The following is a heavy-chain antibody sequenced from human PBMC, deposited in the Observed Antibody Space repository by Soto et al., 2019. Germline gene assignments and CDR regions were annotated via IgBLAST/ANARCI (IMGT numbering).Heavy chain of an antibody. CDR1: GGTFSSYT. V-gene: IGHV1-69*02. CDR2: IIPILGIA. Sequence: QVQLVQSGAEVKKPGSSVKVSCKASGGTFSSYTISWVRQAPGQGLEWMGRIIPILGIANYAQKFQGRVTITADKSTSTAYMELSRLRSEDTAVYYCAAIVATWERDYWGQGTLVTVSS. CDR3: AAIVATWERDY. J-gene: IGHJ4*02. D-gene: IGHD5-12*01.